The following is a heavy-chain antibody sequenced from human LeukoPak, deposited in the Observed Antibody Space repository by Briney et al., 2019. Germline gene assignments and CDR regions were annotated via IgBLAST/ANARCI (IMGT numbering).Heavy chain of an antibody. J-gene: IGHJ4*02. CDR3: ARGRRVYCSSATCYGRFDY. V-gene: IGHV3-30-3*01. D-gene: IGHD2-2*01. CDR2: ISYDGSNK. Sequence: PGGSLRLSCAASGFTFRNYALHWVRQAPGKGLEWVAVISYDGSNKYYADSVKGRFTISRDDSKDTLYLQMSSLRPEDTAVYYCARGRRVYCSSATCYGRFDYWGQGTLVTVSS. CDR1: GFTFRNYA.